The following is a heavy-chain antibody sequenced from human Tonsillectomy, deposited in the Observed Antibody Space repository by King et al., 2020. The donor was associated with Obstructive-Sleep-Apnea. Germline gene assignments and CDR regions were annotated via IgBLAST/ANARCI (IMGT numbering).Heavy chain of an antibody. CDR2: IYYSGST. V-gene: IGHV4-31*03. J-gene: IGHJ4*02. CDR3: ARADVGYYDSSGYTPQAGRYFDY. CDR1: GGSISSGGYY. D-gene: IGHD3-22*01. Sequence: LQESGPGLVKPSQTLSLTCSVSGGSISSGGYYWSWIRQHPGKGLEWIGYIYYSGSTYYNPSLKSRVTISVDTSKNQISLKLNSVTAADTAVHYCARADVGYYDSSGYTPQAGRYFDYWGQGTLVTVSS.